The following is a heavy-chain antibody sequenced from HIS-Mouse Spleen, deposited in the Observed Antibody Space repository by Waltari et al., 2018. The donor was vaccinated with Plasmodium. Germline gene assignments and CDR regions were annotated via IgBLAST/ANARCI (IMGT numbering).Heavy chain of an antibody. Sequence: QVQLQQWGAGLLKPSETLSLTCAVYGGYFSGYYWSWIRQPPGKGLEWIGEIIHSESPNYNPSLKSRVTISVDTSKSQFSRKLSSVTAADTAVYYCARLVVVASKDSYWGQGTLVTVSS. CDR1: GGYFSGYY. J-gene: IGHJ4*02. D-gene: IGHD2-15*01. V-gene: IGHV4-34*12. CDR2: IIHSESP. CDR3: ARLVVVASKDSY.